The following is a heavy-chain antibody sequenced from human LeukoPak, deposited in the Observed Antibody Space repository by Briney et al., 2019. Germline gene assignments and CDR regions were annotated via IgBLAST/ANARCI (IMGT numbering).Heavy chain of an antibody. CDR3: ARVASGSWAFDY. J-gene: IGHJ4*02. D-gene: IGHD6-13*01. V-gene: IGHV3-74*01. CDR2: INSDGSST. Sequence: PGGSLRLSCAASGFTFSSYWMHWVRQAPGKGLVWVSRINSDGSSTSYADSVKGRFTISRDNAKNTLYLQMNSLRAEDTAVYYCARVASGSWAFDYWGQGTLVTVSS. CDR1: GFTFSSYW.